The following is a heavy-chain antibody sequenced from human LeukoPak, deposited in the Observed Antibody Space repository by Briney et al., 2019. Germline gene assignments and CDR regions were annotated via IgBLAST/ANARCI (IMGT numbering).Heavy chain of an antibody. CDR1: GFTFSGSA. J-gene: IGHJ4*02. V-gene: IGHV3-73*01. CDR3: TSGLSVRRSNNTPVDY. Sequence: GGSLRLSCTASGFTFSGSAMHWVRQASGKGLEWVGRIRSKANSYATVYAASVKGRFTISRDDSNNTAYLQMNSLKTEDTAVYYCTSGLSVRRSNNTPVDYWGQGTLVTVSS. D-gene: IGHD1-1*01. CDR2: IRSKANSYAT.